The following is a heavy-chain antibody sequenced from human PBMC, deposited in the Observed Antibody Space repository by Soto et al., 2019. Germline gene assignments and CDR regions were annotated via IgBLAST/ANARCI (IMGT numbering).Heavy chain of an antibody. D-gene: IGHD3-3*01. CDR2: IYYSGST. CDR3: ARLSTIFGVVNYYYGMDV. Sequence: SETLSLTCTVSGGSISSSSYYWGWIRQPPGKGLEWIGSIYYSGSTYYNPSLKSRVTISVDTSKNQFSLKLSSVTAADTAVYYCARLSTIFGVVNYYYGMDVWGQGTTVTVSS. V-gene: IGHV4-39*01. J-gene: IGHJ6*02. CDR1: GGSISSSSYY.